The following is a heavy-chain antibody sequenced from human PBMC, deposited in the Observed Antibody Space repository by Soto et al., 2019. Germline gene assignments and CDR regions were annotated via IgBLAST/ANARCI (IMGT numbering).Heavy chain of an antibody. V-gene: IGHV3-23*01. Sequence: GGSLRLSCAASGFTFSSYAMSWVRQAPGKGLEWVSAISGSGGSTYYADSVKGRFTISRDNSKNTLYLQMNSLRAEDTAVYYCAKDDYCSGGSCYSTGHWLDPWGQGTLVTVSS. CDR3: AKDDYCSGGSCYSTGHWLDP. CDR2: ISGSGGST. CDR1: GFTFSSYA. D-gene: IGHD2-15*01. J-gene: IGHJ5*02.